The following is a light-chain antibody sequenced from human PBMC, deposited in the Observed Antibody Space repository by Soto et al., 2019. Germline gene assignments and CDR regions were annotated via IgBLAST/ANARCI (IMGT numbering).Light chain of an antibody. CDR2: SAS. J-gene: IGKJ4*01. V-gene: IGKV3-15*01. CDR1: QRVGNN. CDR3: HQYNNWPLT. Sequence: DILMTQSPATLSVSPGEKATLSCRASQRVGNNLAWYQQKPGQAPRPLVYSASTRASAISVSFSVSGSGTEFTFIISSLQSEDFAVYYCHQYNNWPLTFGRGTRVDIK.